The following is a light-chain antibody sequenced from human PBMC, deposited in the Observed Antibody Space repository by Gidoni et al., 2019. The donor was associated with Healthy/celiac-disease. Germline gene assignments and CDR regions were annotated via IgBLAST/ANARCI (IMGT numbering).Light chain of an antibody. Sequence: SYELTQPLSVSVALGQTARITCGGNNIGSKNVHWYQQKPGQAPVLVIYRDSNRPSGIPERFSGSNSGNTATLTISRAQAGDEADYYWQLWDSSTVVFGGGTKLTVL. CDR2: RDS. CDR1: NIGSKN. V-gene: IGLV3-9*01. CDR3: QLWDSSTVV. J-gene: IGLJ2*01.